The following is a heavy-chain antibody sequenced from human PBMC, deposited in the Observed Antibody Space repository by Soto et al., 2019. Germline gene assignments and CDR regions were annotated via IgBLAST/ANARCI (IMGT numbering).Heavy chain of an antibody. CDR1: GFTFSSYW. J-gene: IGHJ4*02. Sequence: EVQLVESGGALVQPGGSLRLSCAASGFTFSSYWMHWVRQAPGKGLVWVSRINGDGSTTTYADSVKGRFIISRDNAKNMLYLQMNSLAAEDTAVYYCARPRYDGSGTPFEQWCQGTLVTVSS. CDR3: ARPRYDGSGTPFEQ. V-gene: IGHV3-74*01. D-gene: IGHD3-22*01. CDR2: INGDGSTT.